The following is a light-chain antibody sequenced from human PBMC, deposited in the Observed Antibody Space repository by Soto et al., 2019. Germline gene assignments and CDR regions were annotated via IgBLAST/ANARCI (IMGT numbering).Light chain of an antibody. J-gene: IGKJ1*01. Sequence: DIQMTQSPSSLSASVGDRVTITCRARQGISNYLAWYQQKPGKVPKLLIYAASTLQSGVPSRFRGRGSWTDFTLTIRSLQPEDVANYYCQKYDRAPWTFGQGTKVEIK. CDR1: QGISNY. CDR2: AAS. V-gene: IGKV1-27*01. CDR3: QKYDRAPWT.